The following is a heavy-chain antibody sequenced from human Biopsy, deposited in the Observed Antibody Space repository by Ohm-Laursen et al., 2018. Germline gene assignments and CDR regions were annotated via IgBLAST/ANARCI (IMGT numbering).Heavy chain of an antibody. CDR2: IFKDGNT. Sequence: TLSLTCAVSGYSISSDYRWGWIRQAPGKTLEWLGNIFKDGNTHYNPSLRSRLIISINTSKNQFSLMMTSVSGADTAVYFCARVGSGWAPFDKWGPGTLVTVSS. D-gene: IGHD6-19*01. CDR1: GYSISSDYR. CDR3: ARVGSGWAPFDK. J-gene: IGHJ4*02. V-gene: IGHV4-38-2*01.